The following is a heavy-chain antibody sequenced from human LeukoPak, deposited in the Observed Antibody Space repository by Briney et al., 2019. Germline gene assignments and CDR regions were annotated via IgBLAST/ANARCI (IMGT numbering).Heavy chain of an antibody. J-gene: IGHJ3*02. D-gene: IGHD5-12*01. V-gene: IGHV4-31*03. CDR3: ARDYVEWLRSYAQYDAFDI. Sequence: PSQTLSLTCTVSGGSISSGGYYWSWIRQHPGKGLECIGYIYYSGSTYYNPSLKSRVTISVDTSKNQFSLRLSSVTAADTAVYYCARDYVEWLRSYAQYDAFDIWGQGTMVTVSS. CDR1: GGSISSGGYY. CDR2: IYYSGST.